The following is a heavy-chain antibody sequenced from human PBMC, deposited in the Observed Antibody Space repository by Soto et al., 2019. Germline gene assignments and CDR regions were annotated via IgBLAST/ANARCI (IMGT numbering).Heavy chain of an antibody. CDR3: ARIIVGATGVFDY. Sequence: ASVKVSCKASGFTFTGYYMHWVLEAPGQGLEWMGWINPNSGGTNYAQKFRGRVTMTRDTSISTAYMELSRLRSDDTAMYYCARIIVGATGVFDYWGQGTLVTVSS. D-gene: IGHD1-26*01. CDR1: GFTFTGYY. V-gene: IGHV1-2*02. CDR2: INPNSGGT. J-gene: IGHJ4*02.